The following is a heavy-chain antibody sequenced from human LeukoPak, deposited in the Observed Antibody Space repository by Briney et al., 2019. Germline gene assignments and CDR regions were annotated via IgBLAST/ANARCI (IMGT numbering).Heavy chain of an antibody. D-gene: IGHD3-10*01. CDR2: INAGNGNT. Sequence: ASVKVSCKASGYTFTSYAMHWVRQAPGQRLEWMGWINAGNGNTKYLQKFQGRVTITRDTSASTAYMELSSLRSEDTAVYYCARYEFGELPHWGQGTLVTVSS. CDR3: ARYEFGELPH. J-gene: IGHJ4*02. CDR1: GYTFTSYA. V-gene: IGHV1-3*01.